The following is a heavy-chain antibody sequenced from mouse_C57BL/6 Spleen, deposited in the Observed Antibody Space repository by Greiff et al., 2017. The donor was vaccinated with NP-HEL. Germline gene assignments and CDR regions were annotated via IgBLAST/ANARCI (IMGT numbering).Heavy chain of an antibody. CDR1: GYTFTSYW. CDR3: ARIKKIVATYFDY. J-gene: IGHJ2*01. D-gene: IGHD1-1*01. CDR2: TNPTNGRT. Sequence: QGKPQQPGAELVKAGASVKMSCKASGYTFTSYWMHWVKQRLGQGLEWFAETNPTNGRTYYNEKYKSKATLTVDKSSSTAYMLLSGPTYEDSAVYYCARIKKIVATYFDYWGQGTTLTVSS. V-gene: IGHV1S81*02.